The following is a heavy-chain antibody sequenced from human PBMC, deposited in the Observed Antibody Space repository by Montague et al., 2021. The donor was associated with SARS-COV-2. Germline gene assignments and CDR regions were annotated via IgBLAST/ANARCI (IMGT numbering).Heavy chain of an antibody. J-gene: IGHJ3*02. CDR3: ARDAPYFDWLVHNPISAFDI. D-gene: IGHD3-9*01. Sequence: SLRLSCAASGFTFSSYSMNWVRQAPGKGLEWVSYISSSSSTIYYADSVKGRYTISRDNAKNSLYLQMNSLRDEDTAVYYCARDAPYFDWLVHNPISAFDIWGQGTMVTVSS. V-gene: IGHV3-48*02. CDR2: ISSSSSTI. CDR1: GFTFSSYS.